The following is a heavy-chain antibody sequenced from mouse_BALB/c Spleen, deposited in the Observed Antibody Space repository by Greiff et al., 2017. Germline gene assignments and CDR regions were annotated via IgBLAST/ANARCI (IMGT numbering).Heavy chain of an antibody. V-gene: IGHV3-6*02. Sequence: EVKLVESGPGLVKPSQSLSLTCSVTGYSITSGYYWKWIRQFPGNKLEWMGYISYDGSNNYNPSLKNRISISRDTSKNQFFLKLNSVTTEDTATYYCARDKEVRRAFYAMDYWGQGTSVTVSS. D-gene: IGHD2-14*01. CDR3: ARDKEVRRAFYAMDY. CDR1: GYSITSGYY. CDR2: ISYDGSN. J-gene: IGHJ4*01.